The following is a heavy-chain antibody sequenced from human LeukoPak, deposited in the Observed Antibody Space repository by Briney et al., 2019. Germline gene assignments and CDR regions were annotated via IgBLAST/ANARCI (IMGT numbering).Heavy chain of an antibody. J-gene: IGHJ4*02. CDR2: INGDGSST. CDR1: GXTFSSYW. V-gene: IGHV3-74*01. Sequence: PGGSLRLSCAASGXTFSSYWVHWVRQAPGEGLVWVSRINGDGSSTNYADSVKGRFTISRDNAKNTLYLQMNSLRAEDTAVYYCARVDCTTTTCNSYFDYWGQGTLVTVSS. D-gene: IGHD2-2*01. CDR3: ARVDCTTTTCNSYFDY.